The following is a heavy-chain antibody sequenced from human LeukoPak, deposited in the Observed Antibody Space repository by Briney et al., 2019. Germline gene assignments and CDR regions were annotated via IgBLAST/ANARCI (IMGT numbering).Heavy chain of an antibody. V-gene: IGHV4-4*07. J-gene: IGHJ5*02. CDR1: GGSISSYY. D-gene: IGHD3-10*01. Sequence: IPSETLFLTCTVSGGSISSYYWSWIRQPAGKGLEWIGRIYTSGSTNYNPSLKSRVTMSVDTSKNQFSLKLSSVTAADTAVYYCARDRTYYYGSGSYIGPYNWFDPWGQGTLVTVSS. CDR3: ARDRTYYYGSGSYIGPYNWFDP. CDR2: IYTSGST.